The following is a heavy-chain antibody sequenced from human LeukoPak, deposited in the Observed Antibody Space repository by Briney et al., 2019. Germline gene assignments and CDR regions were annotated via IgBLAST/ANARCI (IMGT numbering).Heavy chain of an antibody. CDR1: GYTFTSYG. D-gene: IGHD2-2*01. V-gene: IGHV1-69*13. Sequence: SVKVSCKASGYTFTSYGISWVRQAPGQGLERMGGIIPIFGTANYAQKFQGRVTITADESTSTAYMELSSLRSEDTAVYYCAREATAAMGEFDYWGQGTLVTVSS. CDR2: IIPIFGTA. J-gene: IGHJ4*02. CDR3: AREATAAMGEFDY.